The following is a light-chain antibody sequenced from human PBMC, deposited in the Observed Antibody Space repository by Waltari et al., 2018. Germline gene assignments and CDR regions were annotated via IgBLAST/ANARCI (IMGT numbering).Light chain of an antibody. CDR3: QLYSTYSWT. V-gene: IGKV1-5*03. CDR1: QSVSRC. CDR2: TTS. Sequence: QMTQSPSTLSAAAGDRATMTFRASQSVSRCLAFYQQNPGKAPKPLIYTTSTLESGVPSRFSGSGSGTEFSLTISSLQPDDFATYDCQLYSTYSWTFGQGTKLEIK. J-gene: IGKJ1*01.